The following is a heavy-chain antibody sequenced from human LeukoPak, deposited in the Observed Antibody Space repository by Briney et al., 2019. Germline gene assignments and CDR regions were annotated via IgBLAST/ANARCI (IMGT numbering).Heavy chain of an antibody. CDR3: AREGATAMVDY. D-gene: IGHD5-18*01. CDR1: GFTFSSYW. J-gene: IGHJ4*02. Sequence: GGSLRLSCAASGFTFSSYWMSWVRQAPGKGLEWVSVIYSGGSTYYADSVKGRFTISRDNSKNTLYLQMNSLRAEDTAVYYCAREGATAMVDYWGQGTLVTVSS. CDR2: IYSGGST. V-gene: IGHV3-66*01.